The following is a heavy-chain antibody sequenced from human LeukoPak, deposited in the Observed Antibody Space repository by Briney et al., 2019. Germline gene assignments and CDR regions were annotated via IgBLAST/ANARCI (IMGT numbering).Heavy chain of an antibody. CDR1: GFTFSSYA. Sequence: TGGSLRLSCAASGFTFSSYAMNWVRQAPGKGLEWVSSISSSSSYIYYADSVKGRFTISRDNAKNSLYLQMNSLRAEDTAVYYCARDGEIYGMDVWGQGTTVTVSS. CDR3: ARDGEIYGMDV. CDR2: ISSSSSYI. V-gene: IGHV3-21*01. J-gene: IGHJ6*02. D-gene: IGHD3-10*01.